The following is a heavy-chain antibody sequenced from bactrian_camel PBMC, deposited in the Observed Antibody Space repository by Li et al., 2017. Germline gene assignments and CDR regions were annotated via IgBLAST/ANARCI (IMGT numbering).Heavy chain of an antibody. CDR2: INSGGGST. D-gene: IGHD3*01. V-gene: IGHV3S40*01. Sequence: QLVESGGGLVQPGGSLRLSCAVSGFTFSSYAMSWVRQAPGKGLEWVSGINSGGGSTYYAEYVRGRFTISRDNSKNTVYLQLNNLKPEDTAMYYCAAGMRSCGTWHSYDNIYRGQGTQVTVS. J-gene: IGHJ4*01. CDR1: GFTFSSYA. CDR3: AAGMRSCGTWHSYDNIY.